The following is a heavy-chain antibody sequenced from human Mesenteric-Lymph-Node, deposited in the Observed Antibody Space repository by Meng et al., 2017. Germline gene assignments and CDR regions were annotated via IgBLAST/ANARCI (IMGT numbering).Heavy chain of an antibody. CDR3: AKAPWGLRYGMDV. J-gene: IGHJ6*02. Sequence: GGSLRLSCAASGFTFSTYWMSWVRQAPGKGLEWVANIRQDGNEKYYVDSVKGRFTISRDNAKNSLYLQMNSLRAEDTALYYCAKAPWGLRYGMDVWGHGTTVTVSS. V-gene: IGHV3-7*03. CDR2: IRQDGNEK. CDR1: GFTFSTYW. D-gene: IGHD5/OR15-5a*01.